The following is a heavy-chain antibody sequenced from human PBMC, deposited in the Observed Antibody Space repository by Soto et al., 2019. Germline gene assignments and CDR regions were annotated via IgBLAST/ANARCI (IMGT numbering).Heavy chain of an antibody. CDR3: ARGPLTNTGTAFDI. CDR2: IWSDGTNE. V-gene: IGHV3-33*01. D-gene: IGHD2-8*01. CDR1: GFIFSNYG. Sequence: QVQLVESGGGVVQPGRSLRLSCAASGFIFSNYGMRWVRQAPGKGLECVALIWSDGTNEHYVASVKGRFTICRDNSKNTLYLQMTSLTVEDTAVYYCARGPLTNTGTAFDIWGQGTMVIVSS. J-gene: IGHJ3*02.